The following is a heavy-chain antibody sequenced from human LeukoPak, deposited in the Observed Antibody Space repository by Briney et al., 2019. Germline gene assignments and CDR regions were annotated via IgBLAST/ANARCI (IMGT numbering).Heavy chain of an antibody. CDR1: GFTFGSYE. CDR2: ISSSGSNI. J-gene: IGHJ4*02. V-gene: IGHV3-48*03. Sequence: GGSVRLSCAASGFTFGSYEMNWVRQAPGKGREWVSYISSSGSNIYYADSVKGRFTISRDNAKNSLYLQMNSLRAEDTAVYYCARKMVRGVIIMSYFDYWGQGTLVTVSS. D-gene: IGHD3-10*01. CDR3: ARKMVRGVIIMSYFDY.